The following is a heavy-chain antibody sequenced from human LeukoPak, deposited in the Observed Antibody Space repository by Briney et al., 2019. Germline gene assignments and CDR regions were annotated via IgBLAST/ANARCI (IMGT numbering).Heavy chain of an antibody. CDR2: ITNSGGPT. CDR1: GFTFSSYA. J-gene: IGHJ6*03. D-gene: IGHD6-13*01. Sequence: GGSLRLSCAASGFTFSSYAMSWVRQAPGKGLGWVSAITNSGGPTFYGDSVKGRFTIPRDDSKNTLYLQMDSLRGEDTAVYYCAEERQQLALWGYMDVGGKGTTVTVSS. V-gene: IGHV3-23*01. CDR3: AEERQQLALWGYMDV.